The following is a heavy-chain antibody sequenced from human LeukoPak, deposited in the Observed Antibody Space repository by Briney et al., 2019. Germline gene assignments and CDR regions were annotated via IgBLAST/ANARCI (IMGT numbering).Heavy chain of an antibody. J-gene: IGHJ4*02. CDR3: VKKFGGATPPY. V-gene: IGHV3-64D*06. CDR2: ISSNGGST. CDR1: GFTFSSYT. Sequence: GGSLRLSCAASGFTFSSYTMHWVRQAPGEGLEYVSVISSNGGSTYYADSVKGRFTISRDNSKNTLYLQMSSPRAEDTAVYYCVKKFGGATPPYWGQGTLVTVSS. D-gene: IGHD3-16*01.